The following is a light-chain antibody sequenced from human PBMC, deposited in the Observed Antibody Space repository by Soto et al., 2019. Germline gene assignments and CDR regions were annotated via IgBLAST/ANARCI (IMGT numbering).Light chain of an antibody. V-gene: IGKV1-5*01. CDR2: AAS. CDR3: QQADSLPLT. Sequence: DIQMTQSPSTLSASVGDRVTITCRASQSISSWLAWYQQKPGQAPNILVFAASTLQRGVPTRFSGRGSGTEFTLTIDSLQPEDFATYYCQQADSLPLTFGGGTKVEIK. CDR1: QSISSW. J-gene: IGKJ4*01.